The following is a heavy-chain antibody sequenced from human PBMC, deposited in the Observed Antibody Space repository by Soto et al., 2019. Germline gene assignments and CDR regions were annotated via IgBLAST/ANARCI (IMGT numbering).Heavy chain of an antibody. J-gene: IGHJ5*02. Sequence: LSLTCTVSGGSISSYYWSWIRQPAGKGLEWIGRIYTSGSTNYNPSLKSRVTMSVDTSKNQFSLKLSSVTAADTAVYYCAREWRFEYSSPNFDTWGQGTLVTVSS. CDR3: AREWRFEYSSPNFDT. CDR2: IYTSGST. V-gene: IGHV4-4*07. CDR1: GGSISSYY. D-gene: IGHD6-6*01.